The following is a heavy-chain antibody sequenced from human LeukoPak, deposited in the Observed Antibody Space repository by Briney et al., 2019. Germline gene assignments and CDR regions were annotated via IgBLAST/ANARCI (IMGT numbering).Heavy chain of an antibody. J-gene: IGHJ4*02. D-gene: IGHD5-18*01. V-gene: IGHV5-51*01. CDR3: ARLTRGYRYGYNDY. CDR2: IYPGDSDT. CDR1: GYSFISYW. Sequence: GESLKISCKGFGYSFISYWIGWVRQMPGKGLEWMGIIYPGDSDTRYSPSFQGQVTISADKSISTAHLQWSSPKASDSAMYYCARLTRGYRYGYNDYWGQGTLVTVSS.